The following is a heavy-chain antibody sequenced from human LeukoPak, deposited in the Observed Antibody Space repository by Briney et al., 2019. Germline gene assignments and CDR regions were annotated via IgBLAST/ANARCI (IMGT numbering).Heavy chain of an antibody. CDR1: GGTFSSYA. CDR2: IIRIFGTA. V-gene: IGHV1-69*05. J-gene: IGHJ4*02. CDR3: ARDRADSSGYYYRFDY. D-gene: IGHD3-22*01. Sequence: SSVKVSCKASGGTFSSYAIMWVRQAPGQGLEWMGGIIRIFGTANYAQKFQGRVTVATDESTSTVYMELSSLRSEDTAVYYCARDRADSSGYYYRFDYWGQGTLVTVAS.